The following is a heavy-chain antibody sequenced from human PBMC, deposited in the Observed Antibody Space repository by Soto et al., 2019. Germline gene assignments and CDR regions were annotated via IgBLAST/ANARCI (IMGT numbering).Heavy chain of an antibody. CDR3: ARGDIVLVPAASRQYYYYYGMDV. D-gene: IGHD2-2*01. V-gene: IGHV1-18*01. Sequence: QVQLVQSGAEVKKPGASVKVSCKASGYTCTSYGISWVRQAPGHGLEWMGWSSASNGNTNYAQKLQGRVTITTDTSTSTAYIELGSLRSADTAVYYCARGDIVLVPAASRQYYYYYGMDVWGQGTTVTVSS. J-gene: IGHJ6*01. CDR2: SSASNGNT. CDR1: GYTCTSYG.